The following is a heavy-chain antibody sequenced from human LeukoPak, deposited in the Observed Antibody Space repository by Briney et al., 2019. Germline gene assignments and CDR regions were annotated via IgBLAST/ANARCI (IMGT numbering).Heavy chain of an antibody. CDR1: GFTFSSYG. D-gene: IGHD5-12*01. CDR3: AKVVSGYHFDY. V-gene: IGHV3-23*01. J-gene: IGHJ4*02. Sequence: GGSLKLSCAASGFTFSSYGMSWVRRAPGKGPEWVSGISGSGGNTYYADSVKGRFTISRDNSQNTLYLQMNTLRAEDTAVYYCAKVVSGYHFDYWGQGTLVTVSS. CDR2: ISGSGGNT.